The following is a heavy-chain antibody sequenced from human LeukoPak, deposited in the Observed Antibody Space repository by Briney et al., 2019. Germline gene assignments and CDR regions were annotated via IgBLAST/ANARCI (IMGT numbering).Heavy chain of an antibody. CDR1: RFTFSSYA. J-gene: IGHJ4*02. V-gene: IGHV3-23*01. Sequence: GGSLRLSCSASRFTFSSYAMSWVRQAPGKGLEWVSAISGSGGSTYYADSVKGRFTISRDNSKNTLYLQMNSLRAEDTAVYYCAKDPIYGDLFDYWGQGTLVTVSS. CDR3: AKDPIYGDLFDY. D-gene: IGHD4-17*01. CDR2: ISGSGGST.